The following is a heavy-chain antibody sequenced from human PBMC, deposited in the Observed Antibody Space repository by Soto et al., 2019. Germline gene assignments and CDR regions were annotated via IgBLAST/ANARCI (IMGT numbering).Heavy chain of an antibody. CDR2: IDPSDSQT. V-gene: IGHV5-10-1*01. CDR1: GYSFAGYW. J-gene: IGHJ4*02. CDR3: ARQIYDSDTGPNFQYYFDS. Sequence: GESLKISCKGSGYSFAGYWITWVRQKPGKGLEWMGRIDPSDSQTYYSPSFRGHATISATKSITTVFLQWSSLRASDTAMYYCARQIYDSDTGPNFQYYFDSWGQGTPVTVSS. D-gene: IGHD3-22*01.